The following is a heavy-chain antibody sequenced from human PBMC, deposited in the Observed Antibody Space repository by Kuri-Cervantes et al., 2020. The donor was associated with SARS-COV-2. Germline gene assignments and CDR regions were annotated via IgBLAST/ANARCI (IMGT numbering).Heavy chain of an antibody. J-gene: IGHJ4*02. CDR3: ARYYYDSRGYVFFDY. D-gene: IGHD3-22*01. V-gene: IGHV4-31*03. CDR2: IYSGGTT. Sequence: LRLSCTVSGGSIRSDGYYWSWIRQRPGKGQEWIGYIYSGGTTYYSPSLKSRLTISMDTSKNHFSLKLGAVTAADTAMYYCARYYYDSRGYVFFDYWGRGNPVTVSS. CDR1: GGSIRSDGYY.